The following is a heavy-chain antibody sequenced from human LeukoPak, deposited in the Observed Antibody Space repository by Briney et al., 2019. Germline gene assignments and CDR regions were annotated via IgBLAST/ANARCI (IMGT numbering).Heavy chain of an antibody. J-gene: IGHJ6*03. D-gene: IGHD3-10*01. CDR3: ARVAIINYRVYYYYYMDV. CDR1: GYIFSNYG. Sequence: PEASAKVSCKTSGYIFSNYGITWVRQAPGQGLEWMAWISAYNGNTDSIQKVQGRITMTTDTSTTTAYMELRSLKSDDTAVYYCARVAIINYRVYYYYYMDVWGKGTTVTVSS. CDR2: ISAYNGNT. V-gene: IGHV1-18*01.